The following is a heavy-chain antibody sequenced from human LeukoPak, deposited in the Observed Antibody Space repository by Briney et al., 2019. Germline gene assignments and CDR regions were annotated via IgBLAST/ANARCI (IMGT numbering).Heavy chain of an antibody. Sequence: GGSLRLSCAASGFTFSSYGMHWVRQAPGKGLEWVTFIRYDGSNKYYADSVKGRFTISRDNSKNTLYLQMNSLRPEDTAMYYCARPEPERSSWFDPWGQGTLVIVSS. CDR3: ARPEPERSSWFDP. J-gene: IGHJ5*02. CDR2: IRYDGSNK. CDR1: GFTFSSYG. D-gene: IGHD1-14*01. V-gene: IGHV3-30*02.